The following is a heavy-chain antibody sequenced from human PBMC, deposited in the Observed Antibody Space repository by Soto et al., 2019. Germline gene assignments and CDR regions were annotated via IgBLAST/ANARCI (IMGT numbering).Heavy chain of an antibody. J-gene: IGHJ4*02. CDR2: ISWNSGSI. V-gene: IGHV3-9*01. CDR1: GFTFDDYA. Sequence: EVQLVESGGGLVQPGRSLRLSCAASGFTFDDYAMHWVRQAPGKGLEWVSGISWNSGSIGYADSVKSRFTISRDNAKNSLYLQMNSLRAEDTALYYCAKSLKRWLQPLDYWGQGTLVTVSS. D-gene: IGHD5-12*01. CDR3: AKSLKRWLQPLDY.